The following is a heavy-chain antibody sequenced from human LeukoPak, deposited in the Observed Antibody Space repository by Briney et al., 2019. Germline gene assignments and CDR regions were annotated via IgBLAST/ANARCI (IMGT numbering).Heavy chain of an antibody. CDR1: GYTFTGYY. V-gene: IGHV1-2*02. D-gene: IGHD5-24*01. Sequence: ASVKVSCKASGYTFTGYYMHWVRQAPGQGLEWMGWINHNSGGTNYAQKFQGRVTMTRDTSISTAYMELSRLRSDDTAVYYCARDRGWLQFHDYWGQGTLVTVSS. J-gene: IGHJ4*02. CDR2: INHNSGGT. CDR3: ARDRGWLQFHDY.